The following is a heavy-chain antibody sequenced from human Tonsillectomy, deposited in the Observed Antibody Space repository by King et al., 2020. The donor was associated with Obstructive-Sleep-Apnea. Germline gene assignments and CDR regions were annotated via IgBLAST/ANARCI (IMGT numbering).Heavy chain of an antibody. Sequence: VQLVESGGGVVQPGRSLRLSCAASGFTFSSYAMHWVRQAPGKGLEWVAVISYDGTNKYYADSVKGRFTISRANSKNTLYLQMNSLIAEDTAVYYCARAKYDFWSQYYYYYGMDVWGQGTTVTVSS. V-gene: IGHV3-30*04. CDR1: GFTFSSYA. CDR2: ISYDGTNK. D-gene: IGHD3-3*01. J-gene: IGHJ6*02. CDR3: ARAKYDFWSQYYYYYGMDV.